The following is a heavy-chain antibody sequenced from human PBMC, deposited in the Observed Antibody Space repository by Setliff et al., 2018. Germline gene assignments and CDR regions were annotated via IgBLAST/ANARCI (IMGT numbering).Heavy chain of an antibody. CDR1: GGSISSSTDY. Sequence: SETLSLTCSVSGGSISSSTDYWGWIRQPPGKGLEWIGNIHYSGSTYYNPSLKSRLTIYVDTSKRQFSLKLSSVTAADTAVYYCARQPEGGYYDSSGYYGMAPYYFDYWGQGTLVTVSS. D-gene: IGHD3-22*01. J-gene: IGHJ4*02. CDR2: IHYSGST. CDR3: ARQPEGGYYDSSGYYGMAPYYFDY. V-gene: IGHV4-39*01.